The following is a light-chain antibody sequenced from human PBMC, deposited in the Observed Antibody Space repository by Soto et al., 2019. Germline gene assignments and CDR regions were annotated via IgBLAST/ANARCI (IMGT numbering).Light chain of an antibody. V-gene: IGKV3-20*01. J-gene: IGKJ1*01. CDR1: QSVSSSY. Sequence: EIVLTQSPGTPSLSPGERATLSCRAGQSVSSSYLAWYQQKPGQAPRLLIYGASSRATGIPDRFSGSGSGTDFTLTISRLEPEDFAVYYCQQYGSSSWTFGQGTKVEIK. CDR3: QQYGSSSWT. CDR2: GAS.